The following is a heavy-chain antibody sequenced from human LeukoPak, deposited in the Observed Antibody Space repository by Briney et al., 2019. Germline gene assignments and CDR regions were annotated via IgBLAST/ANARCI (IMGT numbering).Heavy chain of an antibody. CDR2: IYTSGST. V-gene: IGHV4-61*02. CDR3: ARAGVVVTFYYFDY. Sequence: SQTLSLTCTVSGGSISSGSYYWSWIRQPAGKGLEWIGRIYTSGSTNYNPSLKSRVTISVDTSKNQFFLKLSSVTAADTAVYYCARAGVVVTFYYFDYWGQGTLVTVSS. D-gene: IGHD3-22*01. J-gene: IGHJ4*02. CDR1: GGSISSGSYY.